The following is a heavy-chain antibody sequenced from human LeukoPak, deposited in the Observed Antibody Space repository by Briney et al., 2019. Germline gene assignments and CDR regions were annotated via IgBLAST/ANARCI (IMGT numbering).Heavy chain of an antibody. CDR2: IYPGDTVT. CDR1: GYSFINYW. CDR3: ARGGPAYALDY. V-gene: IGHV5-51*01. D-gene: IGHD2-2*01. Sequence: KSGESLKISCKGSGYSFINYWIGWVRQMPGKGLEWMGIIYPGDTVTIYSPSFQGQATISDDKSIGTAYLQWSSLKASDTAIYYCARGGPAYALDYWGQGTLVTVSS. J-gene: IGHJ4*02.